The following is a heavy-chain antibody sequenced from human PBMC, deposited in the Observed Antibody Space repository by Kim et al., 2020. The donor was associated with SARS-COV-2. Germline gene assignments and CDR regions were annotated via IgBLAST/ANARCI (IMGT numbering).Heavy chain of an antibody. Sequence: DYVKGTFTISGYNSKNTLYLQMNSRRAEDTAVYYCAKEQERFYYYFGMDVWGQGTTVTVSS. CDR3: AKEQERFYYYFGMDV. J-gene: IGHJ6*02. D-gene: IGHD1-26*01. V-gene: IGHV3-30*02.